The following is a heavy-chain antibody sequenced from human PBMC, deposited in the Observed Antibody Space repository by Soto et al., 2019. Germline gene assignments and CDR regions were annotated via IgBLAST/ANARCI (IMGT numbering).Heavy chain of an antibody. CDR1: GLSFNIYW. Sequence: EVQLVESGGGLVQPGGSLRLSCAASGLSFNIYWMHWVRQVPGKGLVWLARINSDGSHTIYVDSVKGRFTISRDNAKNTVFLQMDSLRDEDTGVYDCAGGMAGLDVWGQGTRVTV. CDR2: INSDGSHT. J-gene: IGHJ6*02. CDR3: AGGMAGLDV. V-gene: IGHV3-74*01.